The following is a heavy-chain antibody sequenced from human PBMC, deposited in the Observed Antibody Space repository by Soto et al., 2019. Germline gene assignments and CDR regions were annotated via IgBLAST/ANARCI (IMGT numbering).Heavy chain of an antibody. V-gene: IGHV1-3*04. Sequence: QDQLVQSGAEVKKPGASVQVSCKATGYTFTSYAMHWVRQAPGQRLERMGSINTANDNTRYSQNFQGRVTITRDPFASTAYMELSSLKSEDTAVYYCARGSSWSYFDYWGQGTLVTVSS. D-gene: IGHD6-13*01. CDR1: GYTFTSYA. J-gene: IGHJ4*02. CDR2: INTANDNT. CDR3: ARGSSWSYFDY.